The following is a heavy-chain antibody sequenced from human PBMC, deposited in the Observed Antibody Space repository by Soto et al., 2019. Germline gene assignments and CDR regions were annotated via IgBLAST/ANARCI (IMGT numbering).Heavy chain of an antibody. CDR3: ARDLRQQQLDNPNYYYYGMDV. CDR2: INPLGGST. J-gene: IGHJ6*02. CDR1: GYTFTNQY. D-gene: IGHD6-13*01. V-gene: IGHV1-46*01. Sequence: ASVKVSCKASGYTFTNQYMHWVRQAPGQGLEWMGIINPLGGSTNYAEKFQGRVTMTTDTSTSTAYMELRSLRSDDTAVYYCARDLRQQQLDNPNYYYYGMDVWGQGTTVTVSS.